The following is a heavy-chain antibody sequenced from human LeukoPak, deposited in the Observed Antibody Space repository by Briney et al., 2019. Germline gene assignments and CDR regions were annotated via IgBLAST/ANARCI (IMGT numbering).Heavy chain of an antibody. CDR3: ARDYGGFCTSDNCYRTIFDY. CDR1: GHTFTGYY. D-gene: IGHD2-2*02. CDR2: INPNSGGA. V-gene: IGHV1-2*02. Sequence: ASVKVSCKASGHTFTGYYMHWVRQAPGQGLEWMGWINPNSGGANYAQKFQGRVTMTRDTSISTAYMDLSSLRSDDTAVYYCARDYGGFCTSDNCYRTIFDYWGQGTLVTVSS. J-gene: IGHJ4*02.